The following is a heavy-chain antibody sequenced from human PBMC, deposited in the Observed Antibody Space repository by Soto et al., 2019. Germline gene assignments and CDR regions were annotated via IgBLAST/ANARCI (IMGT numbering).Heavy chain of an antibody. J-gene: IGHJ1*01. CDR3: ATYGGDSGGYEYFQR. CDR2: ISGSSDT. V-gene: IGHV3-23*01. D-gene: IGHD4-17*01. Sequence: DVQLLESGGGLEPPGGSLRLSCVTSGFTFTSYGMSWVRQAPGKGLEWVSAISGSSDTYYPDSVKGRFTISRDNSRSTLYLQMNSLRAEDTAVYYCATYGGDSGGYEYFQRWGQGCLVTVSS. CDR1: GFTFTSYG.